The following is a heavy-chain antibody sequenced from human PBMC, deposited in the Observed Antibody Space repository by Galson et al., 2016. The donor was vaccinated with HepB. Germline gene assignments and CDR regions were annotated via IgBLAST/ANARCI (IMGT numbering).Heavy chain of an antibody. V-gene: IGHV3-48*03. CDR1: GFTFSSYE. D-gene: IGHD6-13*01. Sequence: SLRLSCAASGFTFSSYEMNWVRQAPGKGLEWVSYSDSSGASVHYADSVKGRFTISRDNAKNSLFLQMNSLRSDDTAIYYCAKEGPFSWNDYWGQGTLVTVSS. CDR2: SDSSGASV. J-gene: IGHJ4*02. CDR3: AKEGPFSWNDY.